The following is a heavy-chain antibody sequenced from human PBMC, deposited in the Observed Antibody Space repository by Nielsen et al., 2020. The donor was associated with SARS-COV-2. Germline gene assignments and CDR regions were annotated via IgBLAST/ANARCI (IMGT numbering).Heavy chain of an antibody. CDR3: ARDGGGDYVPFDY. CDR2: INPSGGST. D-gene: IGHD4-17*01. V-gene: IGHV1-46*01. CDR1: GYTFTGYY. J-gene: IGHJ4*02. Sequence: ASVKVSCKASGYTFTGYYMHWVRQAPGQGLEWMGIINPSGGSTSYAQKFQGRVTMTRDTSTSTVYMELSSLRSDDTAVYYCARDGGGDYVPFDYWGQGTLVTVSS.